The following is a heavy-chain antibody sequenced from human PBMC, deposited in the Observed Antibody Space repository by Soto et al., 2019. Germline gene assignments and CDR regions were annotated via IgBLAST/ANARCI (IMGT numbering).Heavy chain of an antibody. CDR3: AGGGKGSGCSGYE. V-gene: IGHV4-34*01. D-gene: IGHD5-12*01. CDR1: GGSFIGYY. J-gene: IGHJ1*01. CDR2: INHSGST. Sequence: QVQLQQWGAGLLKPSETLSLTCAVYGGSFIGYYWSWIRQPPGKGLEWIGEINHSGSTNYNPSLNSRVTISVDTSKNQFSVKLNSVTAADTAVYYCAGGGKGSGCSGYEWGQGTLVAVSS.